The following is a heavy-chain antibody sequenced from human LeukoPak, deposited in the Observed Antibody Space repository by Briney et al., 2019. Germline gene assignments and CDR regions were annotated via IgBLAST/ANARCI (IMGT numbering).Heavy chain of an antibody. CDR2: ISSSSTYL. CDR3: AREPAYYDLLTGYPSSYFDY. CDR1: GFTFSSYS. J-gene: IGHJ4*02. D-gene: IGHD3-9*01. Sequence: PGGSLRLSCAASGFTFSSYSMNWVRQAPGKGLEWVSSISSSSTYLYYADSVKGRFTISRDNAKNSLHLLMNSLRAEDTAVYFCAREPAYYDLLTGYPSSYFDYWGQGTLVTVSS. V-gene: IGHV3-21*01.